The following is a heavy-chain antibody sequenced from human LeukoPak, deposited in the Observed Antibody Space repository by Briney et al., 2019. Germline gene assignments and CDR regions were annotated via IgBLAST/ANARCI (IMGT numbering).Heavy chain of an antibody. J-gene: IGHJ4*02. CDR2: INHSGST. V-gene: IGHV4-34*01. Sequence: LETLSLTCAVYGGSFSGYYWSWIRQPPGKGLEWIGEINHSGSTNYNPSLKSRVTISVDTSKNQFSLKLSSVTAADTAVYYCARRLTGTPRGYFDYWGQGTLVTVSS. CDR1: GGSFSGYY. D-gene: IGHD1-7*01. CDR3: ARRLTGTPRGYFDY.